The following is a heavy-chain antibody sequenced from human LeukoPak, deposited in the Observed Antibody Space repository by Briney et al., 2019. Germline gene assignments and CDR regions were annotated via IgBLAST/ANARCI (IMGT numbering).Heavy chain of an antibody. CDR3: AKDSPHSGYFDY. CDR2: ISWDGGST. Sequence: GGSLRLSCAASGFTFDDYAMHWVRQAPGKGLEWVSLISWDGGSTYYADSAKGRFTISRDNSKNSLYLQMNSLRAEDTALYYCAKDSPHSGYFDYWGQGTLVTVSS. CDR1: GFTFDDYA. V-gene: IGHV3-43D*03. D-gene: IGHD6-19*01. J-gene: IGHJ4*02.